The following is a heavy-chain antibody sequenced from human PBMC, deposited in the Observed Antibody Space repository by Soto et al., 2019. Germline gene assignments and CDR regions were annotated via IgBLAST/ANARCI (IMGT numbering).Heavy chain of an antibody. D-gene: IGHD6-19*01. V-gene: IGHV1-46*01. CDR1: GYTVTSYY. CDR3: AKTLYSSGCLDY. Sequence: QVQLVQSGAEVKKPGASVKVSCKASGYTVTSYYRHWVRQAPGQGLEWMGIINPSGGSTSYAQKFPGRVNMTRDTSTSTVYMELSSLRSEDTAVYYCAKTLYSSGCLDYWGQGTLVTVSS. CDR2: INPSGGST. J-gene: IGHJ4*02.